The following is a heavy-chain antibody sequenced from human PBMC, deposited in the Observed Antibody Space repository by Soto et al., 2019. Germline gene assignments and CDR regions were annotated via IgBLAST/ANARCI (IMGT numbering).Heavy chain of an antibody. CDR2: ISGSDSST. V-gene: IGHV3-23*01. CDR3: ARDRIAVAEGDY. Sequence: EVQLLESGGGLVQPGGSLRLSCAASGFIFSSYAMSWVRQAPGKGLEWVSGISGSDSSTYYADSVKGRFTISRDNSKNSLYLQMNSLRAEDTAVYYCARDRIAVAEGDYWGQGTLVTVSS. D-gene: IGHD6-19*01. J-gene: IGHJ4*02. CDR1: GFIFSSYA.